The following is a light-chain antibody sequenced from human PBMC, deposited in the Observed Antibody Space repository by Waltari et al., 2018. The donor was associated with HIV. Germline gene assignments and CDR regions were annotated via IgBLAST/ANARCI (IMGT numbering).Light chain of an antibody. V-gene: IGKV1-39*01. Sequence: DIQMTQSPSSLSASVGDRVTITCRASQRINNYLNWYQHKPGKAPNLLIYAASSLHRGVPSRFSGSGFGTDFTLTISSLQPEDFATYSCQQTYSSLFTFGPGTKVDI. J-gene: IGKJ3*01. CDR3: QQTYSSLFT. CDR1: QRINNY. CDR2: AAS.